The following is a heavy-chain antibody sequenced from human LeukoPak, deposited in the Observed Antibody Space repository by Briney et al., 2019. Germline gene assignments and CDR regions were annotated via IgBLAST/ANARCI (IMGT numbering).Heavy chain of an antibody. CDR2: ISSSGRTI. Sequence: GGSLRLSCAASGFTFSSYEMNWVRQAPGKGLEWVSYISSSGRTIYYADSVKGRFTISRDNAKNSLYLQMNSLRAEDTAVYYCARAGSGSYYNVYYFDYWGQGTLVTVSS. V-gene: IGHV3-48*03. CDR1: GFTFSSYE. CDR3: ARAGSGSYYNVYYFDY. D-gene: IGHD3-10*01. J-gene: IGHJ4*02.